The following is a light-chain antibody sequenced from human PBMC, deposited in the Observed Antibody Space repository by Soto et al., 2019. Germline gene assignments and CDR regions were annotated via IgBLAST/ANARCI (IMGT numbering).Light chain of an antibody. CDR1: QTIFNW. CDR3: LQDYNYPWT. Sequence: DIQMTQSPSTLSASVGDRVTITCRASQTIFNWLAWYQRKPGRAPNLLIYDVSSLESGVPSSFSGSGSGTEFTLTISSLQPEDFATYYCLQDYNYPWTFGQGTKVDIK. J-gene: IGKJ1*01. V-gene: IGKV1-5*01. CDR2: DVS.